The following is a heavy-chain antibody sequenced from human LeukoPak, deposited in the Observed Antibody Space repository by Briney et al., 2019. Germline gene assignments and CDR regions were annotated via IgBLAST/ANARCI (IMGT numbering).Heavy chain of an antibody. Sequence: TSETLSLTCTVSGYSISNNYFWGWIRQPPGKGLEWIGYIYYSGSTNYNPSLKSRVTISVDTSKNQFSLKLSSVTAADTAVYYCARGAAADIDCWGQGTLVTVSS. V-gene: IGHV4-59*01. CDR2: IYYSGST. J-gene: IGHJ4*02. CDR3: ARGAAADIDC. CDR1: GYSISNNYF. D-gene: IGHD6-13*01.